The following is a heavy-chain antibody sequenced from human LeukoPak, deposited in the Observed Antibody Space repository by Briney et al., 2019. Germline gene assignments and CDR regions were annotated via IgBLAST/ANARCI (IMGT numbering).Heavy chain of an antibody. CDR1: GFTFSNYA. D-gene: IGHD5-12*01. V-gene: IGHV3-23*01. CDR2: ISGSGDNT. Sequence: GGSLRLSCAASGFTFSNYAMSWVRRAPGKGLEWVSIISGSGDNTHYADSVKGRFTISRDNSKNTLYLQMKTLRAEDTAIYYCARRGWLINFDYWGQGTPVTVSS. CDR3: ARRGWLINFDY. J-gene: IGHJ4*02.